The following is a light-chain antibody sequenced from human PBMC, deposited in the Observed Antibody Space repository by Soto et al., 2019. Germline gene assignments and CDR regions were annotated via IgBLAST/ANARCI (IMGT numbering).Light chain of an antibody. V-gene: IGKV1-5*03. CDR3: QQYNVYST. CDR2: KAS. Sequence: DIQMTQTPATLSASIRDRFNITGRASQSISSWLAWYQQKPGKAPKVLIYKASNLESGVRSRFSGSGSETEFTLTISSLQPDDFATYYCQQYNVYSTFGGGTKVDVK. J-gene: IGKJ4*01. CDR1: QSISSW.